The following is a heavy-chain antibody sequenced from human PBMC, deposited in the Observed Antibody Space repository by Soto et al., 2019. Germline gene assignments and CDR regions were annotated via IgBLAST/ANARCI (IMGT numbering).Heavy chain of an antibody. CDR1: GGSISNYY. V-gene: IGHV4-59*01. CDR3: ASGIPAAMHAEYFQH. Sequence: SETLSLTCTVSGGSISNYYWSWIRQPPGKGLEWIGYFYYTGITNYNPSLKSRISMSVDTSKNQFSLKLSSVTAADTDVYYCASGIPAAMHAEYFQHWGQGTLVTVSS. D-gene: IGHD2-2*01. CDR2: FYYTGIT. J-gene: IGHJ1*01.